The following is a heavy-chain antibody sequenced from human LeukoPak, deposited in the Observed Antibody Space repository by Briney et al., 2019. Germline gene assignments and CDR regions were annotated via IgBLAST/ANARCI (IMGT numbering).Heavy chain of an antibody. Sequence: GGSLRLSCAASGFTFSSHAMSWVRQAPGKGLEWVSAISGSGGSTYYADSVKGRFTISRDNSKNTLYLQMNSLRAEDTAVYYCAKAPLGYFDWLLSGHFDYWGQGTLVTVSS. CDR2: ISGSGGST. CDR3: AKAPLGYFDWLLSGHFDY. V-gene: IGHV3-23*01. J-gene: IGHJ4*02. CDR1: GFTFSSHA. D-gene: IGHD3-9*01.